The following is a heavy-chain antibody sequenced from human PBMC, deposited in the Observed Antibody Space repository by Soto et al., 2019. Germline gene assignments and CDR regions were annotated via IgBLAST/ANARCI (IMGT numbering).Heavy chain of an antibody. CDR3: AEGLNGLDV. Sequence: EMQMLDSAGGLVQPGGSLRLSCAASGFIFSNYALAWVRQAPGKGLEWVSTVNVNGVDTYYAESVKGRFTVSRDNSKNTLYLQMNSLRAEDAAVYYCAEGLNGLDVWGRGATVIVSS. V-gene: IGHV3-23*01. J-gene: IGHJ6*02. CDR2: VNVNGVDT. CDR1: GFIFSNYA.